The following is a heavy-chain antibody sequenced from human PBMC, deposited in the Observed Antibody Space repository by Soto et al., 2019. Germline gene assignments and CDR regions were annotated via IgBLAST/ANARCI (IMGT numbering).Heavy chain of an antibody. Sequence: ASVKVSCKASGYTFTSYYMHWVRQAPGQGLEWMGIINPSGGSTSYAQKFQGRVTMTRDTSTSTVYMELSSLRSEDTAVYYCARESYSTPRALFYYYMDVWGKGTTVTVSS. D-gene: IGHD6-13*01. J-gene: IGHJ6*03. CDR2: INPSGGST. CDR1: GYTFTSYY. V-gene: IGHV1-46*01. CDR3: ARESYSTPRALFYYYMDV.